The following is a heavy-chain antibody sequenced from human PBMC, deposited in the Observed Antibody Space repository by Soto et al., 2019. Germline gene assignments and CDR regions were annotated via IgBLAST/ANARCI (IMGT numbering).Heavy chain of an antibody. CDR3: ARDRVGLNSRDAFDI. CDR2: IWYDGSNK. J-gene: IGHJ3*02. CDR1: GFTFSSYG. V-gene: IGHV3-33*01. Sequence: GGSLRLSCAASGFTFSSYGMHWVRQAPGKGLEWVAVIWYDGSNKYYADSVKGRFTISRDNSKNTLYLQMNSLRAEDTAVYYCARDRVGLNSRDAFDIWGQGTMVTVSS. D-gene: IGHD1-26*01.